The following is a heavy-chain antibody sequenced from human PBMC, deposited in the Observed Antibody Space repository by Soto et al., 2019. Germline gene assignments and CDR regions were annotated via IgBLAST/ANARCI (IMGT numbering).Heavy chain of an antibody. CDR3: ARSSGGVFGLIIEGTNWFAP. CDR1: GDTFTSYY. V-gene: IGHV1-46*01. Sequence: GASVKVSCKAPGDTFTSYYMHWVRQAPGHGLEWMGVINPNGGSTRFAQKFQGRVTMTSDTSTSTVYMELRGLTSEDTAVYYCARSSGGVFGLIIEGTNWFAPWGQGTLVTVYS. J-gene: IGHJ5*02. D-gene: IGHD3-16*01. CDR2: INPNGGST.